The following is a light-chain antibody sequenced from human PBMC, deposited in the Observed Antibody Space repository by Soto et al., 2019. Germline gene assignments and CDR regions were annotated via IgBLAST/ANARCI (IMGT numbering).Light chain of an antibody. CDR1: QSVSSN. CDR2: GAS. J-gene: IGKJ5*01. Sequence: EIVMTQSPATLSVSPGERATLSCRASQSVSSNLAWYQQKPGQAPRLLIYGASTRATGIPARFSGSASGTEFTLTISGLQSEDFAVYFCQQYNDWPRTFGQGTRLEIK. CDR3: QQYNDWPRT. V-gene: IGKV3-15*01.